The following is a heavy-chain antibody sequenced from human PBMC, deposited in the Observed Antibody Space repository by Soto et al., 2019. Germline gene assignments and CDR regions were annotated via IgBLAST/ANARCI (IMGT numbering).Heavy chain of an antibody. Sequence: QVQLLQSGAEVKKPGASVKVSCKASGYTFTNYGITWVRQAPGQGLAWVGWISAYNGDTHYTQRLQGRVTMTTDTSTSTAYMELRGLRSDDTAVYYCARVRQLGGYFYYYMDVWGKGTTVTVSS. CDR1: GYTFTNYG. CDR2: ISAYNGDT. D-gene: IGHD6-6*01. J-gene: IGHJ6*03. V-gene: IGHV1-18*01. CDR3: ARVRQLGGYFYYYMDV.